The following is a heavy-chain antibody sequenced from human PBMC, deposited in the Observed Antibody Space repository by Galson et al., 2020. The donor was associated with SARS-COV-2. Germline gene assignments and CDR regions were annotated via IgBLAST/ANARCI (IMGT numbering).Heavy chain of an antibody. J-gene: IGHJ5*02. D-gene: IGHD5-12*01. CDR1: GYTLTELS. Sequence: GASLKVSCKVSGYTLTELSMHWVRQAPGKGLEWMGGFDPEDGETIYAQKFQGRVTMTEDTSTDTAYMELSSLRSEDTAVYYCATTSPYSGYDRAGWFDPWGQGTLVTVSS. V-gene: IGHV1-24*01. CDR3: ATTSPYSGYDRAGWFDP. CDR2: FDPEDGET.